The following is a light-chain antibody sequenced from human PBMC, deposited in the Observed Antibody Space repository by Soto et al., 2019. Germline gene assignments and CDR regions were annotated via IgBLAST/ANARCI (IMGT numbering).Light chain of an antibody. CDR1: QSISSW. CDR3: QQYNTYWT. V-gene: IGKV1-5*03. J-gene: IGKJ1*01. Sequence: DIQMTQSPSTLSASVGDRVTITCRASQSISSWLAWYQQKPGKAPKLLIYKASILESGVPSRFSGSGSGTEFTLTTISLEPDDFATYYCQQYNTYWTFGQGTKVEIK. CDR2: KAS.